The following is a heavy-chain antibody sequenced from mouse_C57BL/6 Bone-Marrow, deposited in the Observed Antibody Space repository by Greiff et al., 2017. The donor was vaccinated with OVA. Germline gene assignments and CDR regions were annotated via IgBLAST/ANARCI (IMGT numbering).Heavy chain of an antibody. J-gene: IGHJ3*01. D-gene: IGHD1-1*01. Sequence: VQLQQSGPGLVQPSQCLSITCTASGFSLTSYGVHWVSQSPGKGLEWLGVIWSGGSKDYNAAFISRLIISKDHAKSQVFFKMNSLQADDTAIYYCARNAHGSSPAFAYWGQGTLVTVSA. CDR3: ARNAHGSSPAFAY. V-gene: IGHV2-2*01. CDR2: IWSGGSK. CDR1: GFSLTSYG.